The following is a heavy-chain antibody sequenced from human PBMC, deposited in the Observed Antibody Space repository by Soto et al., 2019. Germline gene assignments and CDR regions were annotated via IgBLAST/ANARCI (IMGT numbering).Heavy chain of an antibody. CDR2: IYSAGST. D-gene: IGHD2-2*01. Sequence: EVQLVESGGGLVQPGGSLRLSCAASGFTVNSNYMTWVRQAPGKGLEWVSVIYSAGSTHYADSVKGRFTISRHDSRNTLFLQMDSLRLEDTAVYYCAKGKKSCDNHTCYGPFDSWGQGTLVTVSS. V-gene: IGHV3-53*04. J-gene: IGHJ4*02. CDR3: AKGKKSCDNHTCYGPFDS. CDR1: GFTVNSNY.